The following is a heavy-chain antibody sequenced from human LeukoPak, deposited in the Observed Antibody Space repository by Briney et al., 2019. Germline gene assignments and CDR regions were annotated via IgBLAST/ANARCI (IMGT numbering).Heavy chain of an antibody. D-gene: IGHD1-1*01. CDR1: GASINIRYHY. CDR3: VKSGTLLREGFNY. V-gene: IGHV4-39*01. CDR2: MDYTGET. J-gene: IGHJ4*02. Sequence: PSETLSLTRTVSGASINIRYHYWGWIRQSPGKGLEGIVSMDYTGETYYSPSLQSRVTISVDTPRNQFSLNLHSMTAADTAVYYCVKSGTLLREGFNYWGQGPLVTVSS.